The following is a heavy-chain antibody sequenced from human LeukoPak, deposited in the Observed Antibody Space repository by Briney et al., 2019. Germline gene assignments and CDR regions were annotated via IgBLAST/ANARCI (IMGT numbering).Heavy chain of an antibody. V-gene: IGHV4-59*08. J-gene: IGHJ6*03. D-gene: IGHD3-22*01. CDR2: IYYSGST. CDR3: ARVGYYDSSAAGPNYYYYYMDV. CDR1: GGSISSYY. Sequence: KTSETLSLTCTVSGGSISSYYWSWIRQPPGKGLEWIGYIYYSGSTNYNPSLKSRVTISVDTSKNQFSLKLSSVTAADTAVYYCARVGYYDSSAAGPNYYYYYMDVWGKGTTVTISS.